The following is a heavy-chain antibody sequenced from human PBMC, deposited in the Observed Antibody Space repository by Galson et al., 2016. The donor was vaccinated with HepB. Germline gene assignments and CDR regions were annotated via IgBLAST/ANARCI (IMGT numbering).Heavy chain of an antibody. CDR3: ARVDTIFAVVIASGYFDY. CDR1: GGTFSRYA. V-gene: IGHV1-69*06. Sequence: SVKVSCKASGGTFSRYAISWVRQAPGQGLEWMGGIIPIFGTANYAQKFQGRVTITADKSTSTAYMELSSLKSEDTAVYYCARVDTIFAVVIASGYFDYWGQGTRVTVSS. D-gene: IGHD3-3*01. J-gene: IGHJ4*02. CDR2: IIPIFGTA.